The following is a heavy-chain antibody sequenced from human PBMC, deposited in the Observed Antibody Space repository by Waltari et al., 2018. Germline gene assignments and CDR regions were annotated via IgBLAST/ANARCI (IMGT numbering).Heavy chain of an antibody. Sequence: EVQLLESGGGLVQPGGSLRLSCAASGFTFSSYAMSWFRQAPGKGLEWVSAISGSGGSTYYADSVKGRFTISRDNSKNTLYLQMNSLRAEDTAVYYCAKVPAAAGYFDYWGQGTLVTVSS. CDR2: ISGSGGST. CDR1: GFTFSSYA. J-gene: IGHJ4*02. D-gene: IGHD6-13*01. CDR3: AKVPAAAGYFDY. V-gene: IGHV3-23*01.